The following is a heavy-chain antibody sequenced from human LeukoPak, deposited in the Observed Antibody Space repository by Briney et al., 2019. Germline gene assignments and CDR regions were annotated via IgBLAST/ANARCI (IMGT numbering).Heavy chain of an antibody. CDR1: GGSISSGGYY. CDR3: ARDSVVAGISGSDY. CDR2: IYYSGST. Sequence: PSETLSLTCTVSGGSISSGGYYWSWIRQHPGKGLEWIGYIYYSGSTYYNPSLKSRVTMSVDTSKNQFSLKLSSVTAADTAVYYCARDSVVAGISGSDYWGQGTLVTVSS. V-gene: IGHV4-31*03. J-gene: IGHJ4*02. D-gene: IGHD6-19*01.